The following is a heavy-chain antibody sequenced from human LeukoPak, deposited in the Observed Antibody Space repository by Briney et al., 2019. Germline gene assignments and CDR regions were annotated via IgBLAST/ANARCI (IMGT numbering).Heavy chain of an antibody. Sequence: PGGSLRLSCAASGFTFSSYAMHWVRQAPGKGLEWVAVISYDGSYKYYAVSVKGRFTISRDNSKNTLYLQMNNLRADDTAVYFCARIVAGQGYGMDVWGQGTTVTVSS. CDR3: ARIVAGQGYGMDV. V-gene: IGHV3-30*14. CDR1: GFTFSSYA. CDR2: ISYDGSYK. D-gene: IGHD5-12*01. J-gene: IGHJ6*02.